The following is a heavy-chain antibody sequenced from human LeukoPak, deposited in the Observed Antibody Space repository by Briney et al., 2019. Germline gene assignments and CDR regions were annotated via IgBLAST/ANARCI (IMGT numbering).Heavy chain of an antibody. CDR1: GVSISGNC. CDR2: IFYTGST. Sequence: SETLSLTCTVSGVSISGNCWSWIRQPPGEGLEWIGYIFYTGSTNYNPSLQSRVTILVDTSKNQFSLKLSSVTAADTAVYYCASIGYYGSGRGHDYWGQGTLVTVSS. V-gene: IGHV4-59*01. CDR3: ASIGYYGSGRGHDY. J-gene: IGHJ4*02. D-gene: IGHD3-10*01.